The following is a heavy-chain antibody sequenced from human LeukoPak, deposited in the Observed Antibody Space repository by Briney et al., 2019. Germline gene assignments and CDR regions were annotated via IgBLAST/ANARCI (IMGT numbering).Heavy chain of an antibody. J-gene: IGHJ5*02. V-gene: IGHV1-8*01. CDR1: GYTFTSYD. Sequence: ASVKVSCKASGYTFTSYDINWVRQATGQGLQWMGWMNPNSGNTGYAQRFQGRVTMTRNTSISTAYMELSSLRSEDTAVYYCARTGWNDVYNWFDPWGQGTLVTVSS. CDR3: ARTGWNDVYNWFDP. CDR2: MNPNSGNT. D-gene: IGHD1-1*01.